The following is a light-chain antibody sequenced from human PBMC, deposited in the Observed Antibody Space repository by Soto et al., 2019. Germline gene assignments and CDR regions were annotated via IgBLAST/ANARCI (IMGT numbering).Light chain of an antibody. CDR2: ATS. CDR3: QQTHILPIS. V-gene: IGKV1-12*01. J-gene: IGKJ3*01. Sequence: IQMTQSPSSVSASVGDRVTMTCRASQGVGGWLAWYQQKPGKVPKLLIYATSSLQSGVPSRFSGSGLGTDFTLSISSLKPEEFATYSCQQTHILPISFGPGTKVAIK. CDR1: QGVGGW.